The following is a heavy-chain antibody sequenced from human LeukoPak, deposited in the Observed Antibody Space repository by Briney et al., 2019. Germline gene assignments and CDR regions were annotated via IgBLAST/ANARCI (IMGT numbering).Heavy chain of an antibody. V-gene: IGHV4-59*08. CDR3: ARMVRGVGIDY. J-gene: IGHJ4*02. D-gene: IGHD3-10*01. CDR1: GGSFSGYY. Sequence: SETLSLTCAVCGGSFSGYYWSWIRQPPGKGLEWIGYIYYSGSTNYNPSLKSRVTISVDTSKNQFSLKLSSVTAADTAVYYCARMVRGVGIDYWGQGTLVTVSS. CDR2: IYYSGST.